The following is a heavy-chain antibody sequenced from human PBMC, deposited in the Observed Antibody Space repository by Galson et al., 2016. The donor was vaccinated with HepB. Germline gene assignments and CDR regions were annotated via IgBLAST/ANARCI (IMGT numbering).Heavy chain of an antibody. V-gene: IGHV3-74*01. Sequence: SLRLSCAASGFSLRSYWMHWVRQVPGKGLVWVSRISTDGSSATYADSVKGRFTISRDNSKNTLYLQMNSLRDEDTAVYYCARGGGPAAAVWGQGTLVTVSS. D-gene: IGHD6-13*01. J-gene: IGHJ4*02. CDR2: ISTDGSSA. CDR3: ARGGGPAAAV. CDR1: GFSLRSYW.